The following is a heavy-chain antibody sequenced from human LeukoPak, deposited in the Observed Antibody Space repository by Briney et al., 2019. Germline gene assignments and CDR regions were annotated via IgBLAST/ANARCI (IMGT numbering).Heavy chain of an antibody. D-gene: IGHD6-13*01. Sequence: PSETLSLTWAVYGGSYSGYYWSWIRQPPGKGLEWIGEINHSGSTNYNPSLKSRVTISVDTSKNQFSLKLSSVTAADTAVYYCARAIAAAGTGWFDPWGQGTLVTVSS. CDR1: GGSYSGYY. CDR2: INHSGST. J-gene: IGHJ5*02. CDR3: ARAIAAAGTGWFDP. V-gene: IGHV4-34*01.